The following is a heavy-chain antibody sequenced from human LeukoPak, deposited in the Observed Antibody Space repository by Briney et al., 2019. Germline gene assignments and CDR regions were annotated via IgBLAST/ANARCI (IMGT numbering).Heavy chain of an antibody. CDR2: FDPEDGET. V-gene: IGHV1-24*01. Sequence: WASVRVSCTVSGYTLTELSMHWVRQAPGKGLEWMGGFDPEDGETIYAQKFQGRVTMTEDTSTDTAYMELSSLRSEDTAVYYCATGIGPVRGVIFDYWGQGTLVTVSS. J-gene: IGHJ4*02. D-gene: IGHD3-10*01. CDR1: GYTLTELS. CDR3: ATGIGPVRGVIFDY.